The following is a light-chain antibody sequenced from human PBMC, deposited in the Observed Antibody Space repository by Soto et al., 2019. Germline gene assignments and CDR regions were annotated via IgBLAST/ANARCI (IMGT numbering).Light chain of an antibody. Sequence: IQVTQSPSSLSASVGDRITITCRASQGMSTYLAWYQQKPGKAPKLLIYAAYTLQSGVTSRFSGGGSGTDFTLTISSLQPEDVSTYYCPQLNRYPSVGGATKVEIK. CDR2: AAY. CDR3: PQLNRYPS. CDR1: QGMSTY. J-gene: IGKJ4*01. V-gene: IGKV1-9*01.